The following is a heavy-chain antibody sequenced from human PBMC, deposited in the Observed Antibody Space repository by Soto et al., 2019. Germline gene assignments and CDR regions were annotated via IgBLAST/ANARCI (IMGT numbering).Heavy chain of an antibody. CDR3: AKRNGYGGSWYTKGMDV. Sequence: SLRLSCASSGFTFSGYGMHWVRQAPGKGLEWVAVISYDGSNKYYADSVKGRFTISRDNSKNTLYLQMNSLRAEDTAVYYCAKRNGYGGSWYTKGMDVWGQVTTVNVS. J-gene: IGHJ6*02. CDR1: GFTFSGYG. V-gene: IGHV3-30*18. CDR2: ISYDGSNK. D-gene: IGHD2-15*01.